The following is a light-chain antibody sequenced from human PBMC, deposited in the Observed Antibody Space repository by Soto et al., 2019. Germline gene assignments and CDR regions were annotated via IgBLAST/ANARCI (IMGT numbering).Light chain of an antibody. CDR1: HNDIGTYDY. Sequence: QSALTQPTSVSVSPVQSITISCTGNHNDIGTYDYISWYQQHPGRAPRLLIHGVTTRPSGISGRFSASKSGLTASLTISGLQPEDEADYYCSSFTSNRIYVFGPGT. CDR3: SSFTSNRIYV. CDR2: GVT. J-gene: IGLJ1*01. V-gene: IGLV2-14*03.